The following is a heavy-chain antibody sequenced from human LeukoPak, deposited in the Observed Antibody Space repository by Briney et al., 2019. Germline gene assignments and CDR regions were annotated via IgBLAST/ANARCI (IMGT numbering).Heavy chain of an antibody. D-gene: IGHD3-9*01. CDR3: ARVHYDILTGFFVGAFDI. J-gene: IGHJ3*02. CDR1: GFTFSSYW. Sequence: GGSLRLSCAASGFTFSSYWMSWVRQAPGKGLEWVANIKQDGSEKYYVDSVKGRFTISRDNAKNSLYLQMNSLRAEDTAVYYCARVHYDILTGFFVGAFDIWGQGTMVTVSS. CDR2: IKQDGSEK. V-gene: IGHV3-7*01.